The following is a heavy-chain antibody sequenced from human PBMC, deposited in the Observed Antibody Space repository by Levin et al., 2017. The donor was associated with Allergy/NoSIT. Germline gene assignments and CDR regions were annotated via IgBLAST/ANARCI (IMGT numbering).Heavy chain of an antibody. Sequence: PSETLSLTCAVSGGSISSGGYSWSWIRQPPGKGLEWIGYIYHSGSTYYNPSLKSRVTMSVDRSKTQFSLQLTSVTAADTAVYYCARGRGYCDSSGYYFDYWGQGTLVTVSS. J-gene: IGHJ4*02. CDR2: IYHSGST. CDR1: GGSISSGGYS. D-gene: IGHD3-22*01. CDR3: ARGRGYCDSSGYYFDY. V-gene: IGHV4-30-2*01.